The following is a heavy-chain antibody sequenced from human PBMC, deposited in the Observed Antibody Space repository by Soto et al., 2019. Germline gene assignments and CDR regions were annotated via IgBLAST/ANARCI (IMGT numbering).Heavy chain of an antibody. D-gene: IGHD3-16*01. J-gene: IGHJ4*02. CDR3: ARGARDFDY. CDR2: IWYDGGNK. V-gene: IGHV3-33*01. CDR1: GFTFDTYV. Sequence: PGGSLRLSCAASGFTFDTYVMHWVRQAPGRGLEWVALIWYDGGNKYYADSVKGRFTISRDNSKNTLYLQMNSRRAEDTAVYYCARGARDFDYWGQGTLVTVSS.